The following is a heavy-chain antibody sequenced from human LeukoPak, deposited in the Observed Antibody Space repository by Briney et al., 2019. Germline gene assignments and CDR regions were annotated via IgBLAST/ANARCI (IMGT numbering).Heavy chain of an antibody. J-gene: IGHJ4*02. V-gene: IGHV3-30*02. Sequence: PGGSLRLSCAASGFTFSSYGMHWVRQAPGKGLEWVAFIRYDGSNKYYADSVRGRFTISRDNAKNSLYLQMNSLRAEDTAVYYCARTFKGYCTGGTCYYGAYDYWGQGTLVTVSS. CDR3: ARTFKGYCTGGTCYYGAYDY. D-gene: IGHD2-15*01. CDR2: IRYDGSNK. CDR1: GFTFSSYG.